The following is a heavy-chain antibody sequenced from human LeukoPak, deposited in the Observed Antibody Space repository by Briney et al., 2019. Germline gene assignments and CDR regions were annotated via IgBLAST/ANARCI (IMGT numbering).Heavy chain of an antibody. Sequence: SQTLSLTCTVSGGSISSGSYYWSWIRQPAGKGLEWIGRIYTSGSTNYNPSLKSRVTMSVDTSKNQFSLKLSSVTAADTAVYYCAGRKNYDFWSGYRNWFDPWGQGTLVTVSS. CDR1: GGSISSGSYY. D-gene: IGHD3-3*01. J-gene: IGHJ5*02. CDR2: IYTSGST. V-gene: IGHV4-61*02. CDR3: AGRKNYDFWSGYRNWFDP.